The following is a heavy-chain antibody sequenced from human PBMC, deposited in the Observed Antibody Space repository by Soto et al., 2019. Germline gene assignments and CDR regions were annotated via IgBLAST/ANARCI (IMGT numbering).Heavy chain of an antibody. Sequence: PSETLSLTCTVSGGSISSGDYYWSWIRQPPGKGLEWIGYIYYSGSTYYNPSLKSRVTISVDTSKNQFSLKLSSVTAADTAVCYCARQCGFGVVIVHQAYFDYWGQGTLVTVSS. CDR2: IYYSGST. J-gene: IGHJ4*02. CDR3: ARQCGFGVVIVHQAYFDY. D-gene: IGHD3-3*01. CDR1: GGSISSGDYY. V-gene: IGHV4-30-4*01.